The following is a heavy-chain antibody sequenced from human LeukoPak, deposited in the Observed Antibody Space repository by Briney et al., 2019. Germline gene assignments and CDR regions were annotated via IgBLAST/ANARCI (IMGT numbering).Heavy chain of an antibody. V-gene: IGHV3-23*01. CDR1: GFTFSSYA. D-gene: IGHD6-13*01. Sequence: GGSLRLSCAASGFTFSSYAMSWVRQAPGKGLEWVSSISGSGGSTYYADSVKGRFTISRDNSKNTLYLQMNSLRAEDTAVYYCAKDQDSSRPFFYFDYWGQGTLVTVSS. CDR3: AKDQDSSRPFFYFDY. CDR2: ISGSGGST. J-gene: IGHJ4*02.